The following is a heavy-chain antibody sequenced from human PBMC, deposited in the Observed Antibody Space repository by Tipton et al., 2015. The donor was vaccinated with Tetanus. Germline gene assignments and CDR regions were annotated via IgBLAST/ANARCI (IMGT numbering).Heavy chain of an antibody. D-gene: IGHD2-2*01. CDR1: GGSISSGGYY. J-gene: IGHJ4*02. V-gene: IGHV4-31*03. Sequence: TLSLTCTVSGGSISSGGYYWSWIRQHPGKGLEWIGYIYYSGSTYYNPSLKSRVTISVDTSKNQLSLKLSSVTAADTAVYYCARDQGYCSSTSCAHGGWRAFDYWGQGTLVTVSS. CDR3: ARDQGYCSSTSCAHGGWRAFDY. CDR2: IYYSGST.